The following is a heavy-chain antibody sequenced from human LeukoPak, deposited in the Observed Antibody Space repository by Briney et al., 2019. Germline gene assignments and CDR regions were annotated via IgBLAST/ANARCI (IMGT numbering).Heavy chain of an antibody. CDR1: GFTFSSYW. CDR3: ARDQGSGSFDP. CDR2: IKQDGSEK. Sequence: GGSLRLSCAASGFTFSSYWMSWVRQAPGKGLEWVANIKQDGSEKYYVDFVKGRFTISRDNAKNSLYLQMNSLRAEDTAVYYCARDQGSGSFDPWGQGTLVTVSS. V-gene: IGHV3-7*01. J-gene: IGHJ5*02.